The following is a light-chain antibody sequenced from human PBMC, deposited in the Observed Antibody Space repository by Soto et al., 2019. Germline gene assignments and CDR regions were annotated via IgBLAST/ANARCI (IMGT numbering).Light chain of an antibody. V-gene: IGKV3-20*01. J-gene: IGKJ3*01. Sequence: EIVLTQSPGTLSLSPGEGATVSCRVSQSINSKSLVWYQRKFGQAPRLLIYNTSTKATGIPDRFSGSGSGTDFTLSISGQEPEDFAVYYCQHYGGSFIFGPGTKVDFK. CDR1: QSINSKS. CDR3: QHYGGSFI. CDR2: NTS.